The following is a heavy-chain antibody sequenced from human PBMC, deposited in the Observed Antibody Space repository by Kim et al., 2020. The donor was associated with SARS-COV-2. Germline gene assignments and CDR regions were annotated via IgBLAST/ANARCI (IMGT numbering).Heavy chain of an antibody. CDR1: GGSISSSSYY. Sequence: SETLSLTCTVSGGSISSSSYYWGWIRQPPGKGLEWIGSIYYSGSTYYNPSLKSRVTISVDTSKNQFSLKLSSVTAADTAVYYCARHGLAAAGFFDYWGQG. CDR3: ARHGLAAAGFFDY. D-gene: IGHD6-13*01. V-gene: IGHV4-39*01. J-gene: IGHJ4*02. CDR2: IYYSGST.